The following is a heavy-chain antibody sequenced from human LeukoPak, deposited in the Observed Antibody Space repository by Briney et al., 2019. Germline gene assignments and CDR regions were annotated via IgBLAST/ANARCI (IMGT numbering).Heavy chain of an antibody. Sequence: GSLRLSCAASGFTLSSFWMSWVRQAPGKGLGWVANIKQDGNEKYYADSVKGRFTISRDNAKNSLYLQMNSLRAEDTAVYYCATIKVRANNYDTDGFEYWGQGTLVTVSS. V-gene: IGHV3-7*05. CDR2: IKQDGNEK. D-gene: IGHD3-10*01. CDR3: ATIKVRANNYDTDGFEY. J-gene: IGHJ4*02. CDR1: GFTLSSFW.